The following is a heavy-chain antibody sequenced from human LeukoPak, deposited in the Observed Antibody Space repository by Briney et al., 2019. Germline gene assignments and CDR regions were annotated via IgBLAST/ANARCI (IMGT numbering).Heavy chain of an antibody. CDR2: IRSKAYGGTT. D-gene: IGHD2-15*01. Sequence: GGSLRLSCTASGFTFGDYAMSWFRQAPGKGLEWVGFIRSKAYGGTTEHAASVKGRFTISRDDSKSIAYLQMNSLKTEDTAVYYCTRALVVVAATRGRYMDVWGKGTTVTVSS. J-gene: IGHJ6*03. CDR3: TRALVVVAATRGRYMDV. V-gene: IGHV3-49*03. CDR1: GFTFGDYA.